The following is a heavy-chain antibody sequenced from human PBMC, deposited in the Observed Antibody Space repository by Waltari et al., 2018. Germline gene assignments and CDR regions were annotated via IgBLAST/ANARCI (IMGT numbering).Heavy chain of an antibody. CDR2: IYYSGST. J-gene: IGHJ4*02. Sequence: QLQLQESGPGLVKPSETLSLTCPVSGGSISSSSYYWGWIRQPPGKGLEWIGSIYYSGSTYYNPSLKSRVTISVDTSKNQFSLKLSSVTAADTAVYYCARGRYGIPGDYWGQGTLVTVSS. CDR3: ARGRYGIPGDY. D-gene: IGHD1-20*01. V-gene: IGHV4-39*07. CDR1: GGSISSSSYY.